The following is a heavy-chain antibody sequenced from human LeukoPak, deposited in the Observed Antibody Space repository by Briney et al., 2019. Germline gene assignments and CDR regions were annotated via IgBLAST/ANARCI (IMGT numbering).Heavy chain of an antibody. V-gene: IGHV1-2*02. Sequence: ASVKVSCKVSGNTVTDYYVHWVRQAPGQGLEWMGWINPNSGGTNFAQRFQGRVTMTTDASISTAYMELSSLRSDDTALYYCAKGRGSIMIRGVITNYFHLWGRGTLVTVSS. J-gene: IGHJ2*01. CDR3: AKGRGSIMIRGVITNYFHL. CDR2: INPNSGGT. CDR1: GNTVTDYY. D-gene: IGHD3-10*01.